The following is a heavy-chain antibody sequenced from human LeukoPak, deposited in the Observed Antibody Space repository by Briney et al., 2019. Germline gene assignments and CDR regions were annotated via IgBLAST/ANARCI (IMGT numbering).Heavy chain of an antibody. CDR3: AKETVVVVAALDY. D-gene: IGHD2-15*01. CDR1: GFTFSSYG. Sequence: GGSLRLSCAAYGFTFSSYGMHWVRQAPGKGLEWAAVISYDGSNKYYADSVKGRFTISRDNSKNTLYLQMNSLRAEDTAVYYCAKETVVVVAALDYWGQGTLVTVSS. CDR2: ISYDGSNK. J-gene: IGHJ4*02. V-gene: IGHV3-30*18.